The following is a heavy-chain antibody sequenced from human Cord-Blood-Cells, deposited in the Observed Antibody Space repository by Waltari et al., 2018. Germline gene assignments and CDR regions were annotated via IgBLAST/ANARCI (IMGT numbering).Heavy chain of an antibody. J-gene: IGHJ4*02. D-gene: IGHD7-27*01. CDR3: ARDLGWGSRYFDY. V-gene: IGHV3-21*01. Sequence: EVQLVESGGGLVKPGGSLRLSCKASGFTFSSHSMTWVAQAPGKGLEWVSSISSSSSYIYYADSVKGRFTISRDNAKNSLYLQMNSLRAEDTAVYYCARDLGWGSRYFDYWGQGTLVTVSS. CDR1: GFTFSSHS. CDR2: ISSSSSYI.